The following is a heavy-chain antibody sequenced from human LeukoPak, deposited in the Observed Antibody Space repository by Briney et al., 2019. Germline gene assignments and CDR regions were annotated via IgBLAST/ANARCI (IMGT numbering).Heavy chain of an antibody. Sequence: ASETLSLTCTVSGGSISSSSYYWGWIRQPPGKGLEWIGSIYYSGSTYYNPSLKSRVTISVDTSKNQFSLKLSSVTAADTAVYYCARHAGYDILTGYYRNWGQGTLVTVSS. CDR2: IYYSGST. D-gene: IGHD3-9*01. V-gene: IGHV4-39*01. J-gene: IGHJ4*02. CDR3: ARHAGYDILTGYYRN. CDR1: GGSISSSSYY.